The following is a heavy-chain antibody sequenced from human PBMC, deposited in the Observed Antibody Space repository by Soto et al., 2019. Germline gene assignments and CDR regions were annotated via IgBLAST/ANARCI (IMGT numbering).Heavy chain of an antibody. CDR3: AREGPAPYYYYGMDV. J-gene: IGHJ6*02. Sequence: QVQVVQSGDEVKKPGASVKVSCKASGYTFTNYGFSWVRQAPGQGLEWMGWISGYNGNTKYAEKFQGRVTMTTDTSTSTGHMELRSLRSVDTAVYYCAREGPAPYYYYGMDVWGQGTAVTVSS. CDR2: ISGYNGNT. V-gene: IGHV1-18*01. CDR1: GYTFTNYG.